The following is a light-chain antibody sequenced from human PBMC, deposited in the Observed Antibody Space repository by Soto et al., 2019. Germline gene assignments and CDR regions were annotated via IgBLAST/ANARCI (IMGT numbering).Light chain of an antibody. Sequence: QSVLTQAASVSGSPVQSITISVTGTSSDVGGYNYVSWYQQHPGKAPKLMIYEVSDRPSGVSNRFSGSKSGNTASLTISGLQAEDEADYYCSSYTITSTYVFGTGTKVTVL. CDR2: EVS. CDR3: SSYTITSTYV. CDR1: SSDVGGYNY. J-gene: IGLJ1*01. V-gene: IGLV2-14*01.